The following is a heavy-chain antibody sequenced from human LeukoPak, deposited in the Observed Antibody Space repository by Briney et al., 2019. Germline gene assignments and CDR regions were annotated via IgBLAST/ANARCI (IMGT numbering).Heavy chain of an antibody. V-gene: IGHV4-59*01. CDR3: ARVWYNWNGQPDAFDY. Sequence: PSETLSLTCTVSGGSISSYYWSWIRQPPGKGLEWIGYIYYSGSTNYNPSLKSRVTISVDTSKNQFSLKLSSVTAADTAVYYCARVWYNWNGQPDAFDYWGQGTLVTVSS. CDR1: GGSISSYY. D-gene: IGHD1-1*01. CDR2: IYYSGST. J-gene: IGHJ4*02.